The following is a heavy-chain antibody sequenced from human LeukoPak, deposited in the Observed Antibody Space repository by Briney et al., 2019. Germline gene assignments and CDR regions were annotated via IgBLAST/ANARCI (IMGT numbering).Heavy chain of an antibody. D-gene: IGHD4-23*01. V-gene: IGHV3-74*01. CDR1: GLTFSSYW. CDR2: INSDGSST. J-gene: IGHJ4*02. CDR3: TRGNGGNSPFDY. Sequence: PGGSLRLSCAASGLTFSSYWMHWVRQAPGKGLVWVSRINSDGSSTSYADSVKGRFTISRDNAENTLYLQMNSLRAEDTAVYYCTRGNGGNSPFDYWGQGTLVTVSS.